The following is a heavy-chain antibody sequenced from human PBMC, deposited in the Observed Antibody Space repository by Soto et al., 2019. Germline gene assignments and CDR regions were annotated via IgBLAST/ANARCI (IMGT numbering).Heavy chain of an antibody. CDR3: AGGGWGSDSFGMDV. CDR2: MNSDGSST. J-gene: IGHJ6*02. CDR1: GFTFGSYW. D-gene: IGHD7-27*01. V-gene: IGHV3-74*01. Sequence: EVQLVESGGGLVQPGGSLRLSCAASGFTFGSYWMHWVRQAPGKGLVWVSRMNSDGSSTYYADSVKGRFTISRDNAKNTLYLQMNSLRAEDTAVYSCAGGGWGSDSFGMDVWGQGTTVTVSS.